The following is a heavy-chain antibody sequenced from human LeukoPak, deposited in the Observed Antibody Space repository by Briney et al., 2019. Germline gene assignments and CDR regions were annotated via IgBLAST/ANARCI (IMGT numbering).Heavy chain of an antibody. CDR2: ISAYNGNT. V-gene: IGHV1-18*01. J-gene: IGHJ4*02. CDR1: GYTFTSYG. Sequence: ASVKVSCKASGYTFTSYGISWVRQAPGQGLEWMGWISAYNGNTNYAQKLQGRVTMTTDTSTSTAYMELRSLRSDDTAVYYCARAEYYDFWSGYQLSDYWGQGTLVTVSS. D-gene: IGHD3-3*01. CDR3: ARAEYYDFWSGYQLSDY.